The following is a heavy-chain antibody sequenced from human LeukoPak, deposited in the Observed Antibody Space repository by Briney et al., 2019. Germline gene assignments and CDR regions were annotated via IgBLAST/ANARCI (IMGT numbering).Heavy chain of an antibody. CDR3: ARLTMVRGVIRDMDV. CDR1: GGSFSGYY. V-gene: IGHV4-34*01. CDR2: INHSGST. J-gene: IGHJ6*03. Sequence: PSETLSLTCAVYGGSFSGYYWSWIRQPPGKGLEWIGEINHSGSTNYNPSLKSRVTISVDTSKNQFSLKLSSVTAADTAVYYCARLTMVRGVIRDMDVWGKGTTVTISS. D-gene: IGHD3-10*01.